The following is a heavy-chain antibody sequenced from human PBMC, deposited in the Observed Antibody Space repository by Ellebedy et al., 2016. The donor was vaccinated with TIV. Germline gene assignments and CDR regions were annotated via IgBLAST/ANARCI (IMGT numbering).Heavy chain of an antibody. CDR2: ISSSSTI. CDR3: ARDWRVAQ. D-gene: IGHD2-15*01. V-gene: IGHV3-48*04. Sequence: GGSLRLSXAASGFTFSSYSMNWVRQAPGKGLEWVSYISSSSTIYYADSVKGRFTISRDNAKNSLYLQMNSLRAEDTAVYYCARDWRVAQWGQGTLVTVSS. J-gene: IGHJ4*02. CDR1: GFTFSSYS.